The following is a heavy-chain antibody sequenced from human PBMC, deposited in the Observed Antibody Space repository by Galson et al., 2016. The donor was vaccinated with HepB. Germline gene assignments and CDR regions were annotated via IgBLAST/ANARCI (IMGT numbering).Heavy chain of an antibody. CDR3: ARDQAPLPGDY. J-gene: IGHJ4*02. Sequence: SVKVSCKASGYTFTSRGISWVRRAPGQGLEWMGWISAHDGHTNYGQKLQDRLTMTTDTSTSTAYMELRSLRSDDTAVYYCARDQAPLPGDYWGQGTLVTVSS. V-gene: IGHV1-18*01. CDR1: GYTFTSRG. CDR2: ISAHDGHT. D-gene: IGHD2-15*01.